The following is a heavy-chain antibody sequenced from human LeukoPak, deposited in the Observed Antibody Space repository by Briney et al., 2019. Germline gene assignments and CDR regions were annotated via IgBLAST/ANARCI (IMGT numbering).Heavy chain of an antibody. CDR3: AKDYVCGDSSSSLPIDF. CDR2: ISGSGGAP. Sequence: GGSLRLSCAASGFTFSSYAMSWVRQAPGEGLEWVSAISGSGGAPYYADSVKGRFIISRDNSKNTLYMQMNSLRAEDTAVYYWAKDYVCGDSSSSLPIDFWGRETLVTVSS. CDR1: GFTFSSYA. D-gene: IGHD2-2*01. V-gene: IGHV3-23*01. J-gene: IGHJ4*02.